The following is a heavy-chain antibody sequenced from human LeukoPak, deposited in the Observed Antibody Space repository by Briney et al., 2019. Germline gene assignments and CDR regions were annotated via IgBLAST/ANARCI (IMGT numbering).Heavy chain of an antibody. Sequence: GGSLRLSCAASGFTFDDYAMHWVRQAPGKGLEWVSLISGDGGSTYYADSVKGRFTTSRDNSKNSLYLQMNSLRTEDTALYYCAKDWGYGSGSYFWGQGTLVTVSS. CDR3: AKDWGYGSGSYF. CDR2: ISGDGGST. J-gene: IGHJ4*02. CDR1: GFTFDDYA. D-gene: IGHD3-10*01. V-gene: IGHV3-43*02.